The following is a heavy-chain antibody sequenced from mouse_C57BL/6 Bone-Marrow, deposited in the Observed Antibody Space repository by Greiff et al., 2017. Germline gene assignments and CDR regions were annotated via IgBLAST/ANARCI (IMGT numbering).Heavy chain of an antibody. D-gene: IGHD1-1*01. CDR1: GFSLSTFGMG. J-gene: IGHJ1*03. CDR3: AVYHDGSSWDFDV. V-gene: IGHV8-8*01. Sequence: QVTLKVSGPGILQPSQTLSLTCSFSGFSLSTFGMGVGWIRPPSGKGLEWLAHIWWDDDKYSNPARKSRLTISKDTSNNQLFLKIANVDTADTATYDCAVYHDGSSWDFDVWGTGTTVTVSS. CDR2: IWWDDDK.